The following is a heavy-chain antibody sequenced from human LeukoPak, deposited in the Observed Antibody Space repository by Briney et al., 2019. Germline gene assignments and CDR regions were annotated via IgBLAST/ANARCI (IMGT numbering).Heavy chain of an antibody. V-gene: IGHV4-39*07. Sequence: SQTLSLTCTVSGGSISSGSYDWYWIRQPPGKGLEWIGSIYHSGSTYYNPSLKSRVTISVDTSKNQFSLKLSSVTAADTAVYYCARDFSHLRRGTGLMGYWGQGTLVTVSS. J-gene: IGHJ4*02. CDR3: ARDFSHLRRGTGLMGY. CDR1: GGSISSGSYD. D-gene: IGHD3/OR15-3a*01. CDR2: IYHSGST.